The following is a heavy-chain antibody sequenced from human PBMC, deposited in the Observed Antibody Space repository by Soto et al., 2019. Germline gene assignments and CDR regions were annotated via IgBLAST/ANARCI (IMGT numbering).Heavy chain of an antibody. CDR3: VRRVRGVLDY. D-gene: IGHD3-10*01. Sequence: EVPLVQSAAEVKKPGESLKISCKGSGDTFTTNWIAWLRQMPGKGLEWMGSIYPEDSDTRFSPSFHGQVTVSADKSIGTAYLQWTSLKASDTAMYYCVRRVRGVLDYWGQGTLVTVSS. CDR2: IYPEDSDT. CDR1: GDTFTTNW. J-gene: IGHJ4*02. V-gene: IGHV5-51*01.